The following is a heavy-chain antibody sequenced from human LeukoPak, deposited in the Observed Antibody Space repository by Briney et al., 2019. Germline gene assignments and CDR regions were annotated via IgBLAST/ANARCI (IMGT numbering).Heavy chain of an antibody. CDR1: GFTFSSYW. CDR2: INSDGSDT. Sequence: PGGSLRLSCAASGFTFSSYWMHWVRQAPGKGLVWVSRINSDGSDTIYADSVKGRFTISRDNAKSTVYLQMNSLKAEDTAVYYCARGGYHHGFDTWGQGTMVTVSS. J-gene: IGHJ3*02. V-gene: IGHV3-74*01. CDR3: ARGGYHHGFDT. D-gene: IGHD2-15*01.